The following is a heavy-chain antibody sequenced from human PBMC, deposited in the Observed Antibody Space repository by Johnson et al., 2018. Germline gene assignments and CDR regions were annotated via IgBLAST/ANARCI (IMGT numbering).Heavy chain of an antibody. V-gene: IGHV3-30*03. CDR3: ARDLLSYYDFWSGYWFYYYMDV. J-gene: IGHJ6*03. D-gene: IGHD3-3*01. Sequence: QVQLVQSGGGVVQXGRSXRLXCAASGFTFSSYGMHWVRQAPGKGLEWVAVISYDGSNKYYADSVKGRFPISRDNSKNTLYLQMNSLRAEDTAVYYCARDLLSYYDFWSGYWFYYYMDVWGKGTTVTVSS. CDR1: GFTFSSYG. CDR2: ISYDGSNK.